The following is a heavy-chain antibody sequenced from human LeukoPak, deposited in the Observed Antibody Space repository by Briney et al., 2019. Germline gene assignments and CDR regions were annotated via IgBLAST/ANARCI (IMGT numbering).Heavy chain of an antibody. V-gene: IGHV3-15*01. CDR3: TTGPDPWSTSDY. D-gene: IGHD1-1*01. J-gene: IGHJ4*02. CDR1: GLTFSNAW. Sequence: PGGSLRLSCAASGLTFSNAWMNWVRQAPGKGLEWVGRIKSKSAGGTTDYVAPVKGRITISRDDSKTTVYLQMNSLKTEDTAVYYCTTGPDPWSTSDYWGQGTLVTVSS. CDR2: IKSKSAGGTT.